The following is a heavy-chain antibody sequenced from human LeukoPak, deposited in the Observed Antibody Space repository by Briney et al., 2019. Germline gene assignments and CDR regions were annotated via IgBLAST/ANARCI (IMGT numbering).Heavy chain of an antibody. D-gene: IGHD2-21*02. CDR1: GFTFSSYA. J-gene: IGHJ3*02. Sequence: GGSLRLSCAASGFTFSSYAMSWVRQAPGKGLEWVSYISSSGSTIYYADSVKGRFTISRDNAKNSLYLQMNSLRAEDTAVYYCARGAYCGGDCYLGDDAFDIWGQGTMVTVSS. CDR3: ARGAYCGGDCYLGDDAFDI. CDR2: ISSSGSTI. V-gene: IGHV3-48*04.